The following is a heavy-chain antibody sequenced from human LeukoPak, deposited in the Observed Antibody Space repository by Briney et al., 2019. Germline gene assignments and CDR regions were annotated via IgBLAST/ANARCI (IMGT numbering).Heavy chain of an antibody. J-gene: IGHJ4*02. CDR3: VAQPYDSSGYYRY. CDR2: ISRSGDST. D-gene: IGHD3-22*01. CDR1: GFTFSTYA. Sequence: GASLRLSCAASGFTFSTYAMTWVRQAPGKGLEWVSAISRSGDSTYYADSVKGRFTISRDNSKNTLYLQMSSLRAEDTAVYYCVAQPYDSSGYYRYWGQGTLVTVSS. V-gene: IGHV3-23*01.